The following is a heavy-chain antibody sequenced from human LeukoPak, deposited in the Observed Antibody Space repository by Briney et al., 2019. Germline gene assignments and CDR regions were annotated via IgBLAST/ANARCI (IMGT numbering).Heavy chain of an antibody. CDR3: ARDGDFWSGYYSRTYYFDY. V-gene: IGHV4-38-2*02. J-gene: IGHJ4*02. CDR2: IYHSGST. Sequence: PSETLSLTCTVSGYSISSAYYWGWIRQPPGKGLEWIGSIYHSGSTYYNPSLKSRVTISVDTSKNQFSLKLGSVTAADTAVYYCARDGDFWSGYYSRTYYFDYWGQGTLVTVSS. D-gene: IGHD3-3*01. CDR1: GYSISSAYY.